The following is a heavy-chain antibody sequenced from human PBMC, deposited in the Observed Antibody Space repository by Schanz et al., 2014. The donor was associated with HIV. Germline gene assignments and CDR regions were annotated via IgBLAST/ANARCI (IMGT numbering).Heavy chain of an antibody. CDR2: MNPNREYT. V-gene: IGHV1-8*01. D-gene: IGHD2-2*01. CDR1: GYSFTSYD. J-gene: IGHJ3*01. CDR3: ARMSPSSTSYGDAFDV. Sequence: QVQLVQSGAAVKKPGASVMLSCKASGYSFTSYDINWVRQATGQGLEWMGWMNPNREYTGYARKFQGRVSMTRHTPTSTAYMELSSLRSEDTAVYYCARMSPSSTSYGDAFDVWGQGTMITVSS.